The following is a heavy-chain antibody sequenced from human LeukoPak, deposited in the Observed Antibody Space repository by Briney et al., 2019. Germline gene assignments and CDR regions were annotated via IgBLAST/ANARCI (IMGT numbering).Heavy chain of an antibody. CDR2: INHSGST. Sequence: SETLSLTCAVYGGSFSGYYWSWIRQPPGKGLEWIGEINHSGSTNYNPSLKSRVTISVDTSKNQFSLKLSSVTAADTAVYYCARKKGRLLWFGESTNPKYSQHWGQGTLVTVSS. J-gene: IGHJ1*01. CDR1: GGSFSGYY. V-gene: IGHV4-34*01. D-gene: IGHD3-10*01. CDR3: ARKKGRLLWFGESTNPKYSQH.